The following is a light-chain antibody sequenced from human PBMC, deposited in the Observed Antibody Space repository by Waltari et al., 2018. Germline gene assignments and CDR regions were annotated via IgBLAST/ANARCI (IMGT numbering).Light chain of an antibody. J-gene: IGKJ4*01. V-gene: IGKV4-1*01. CDR2: WAS. Sequence: DIVMTQSPESLAVSLGDRATITCKSSESVLYSSHNKNHLAWYQQKPGQTPTLLLYWASTRKAGVPVRFSCSGSETDFTLTVTSLQAEDVAVYYCQQYYSTPLTFGGGTKVEIK. CDR1: ESVLYSSHNKNH. CDR3: QQYYSTPLT.